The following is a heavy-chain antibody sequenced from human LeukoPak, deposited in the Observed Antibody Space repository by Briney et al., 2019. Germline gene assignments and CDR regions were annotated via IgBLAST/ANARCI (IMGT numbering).Heavy chain of an antibody. Sequence: SDTLSLTCAAAGGSISSGSYYVSWIRQPAGKGLEWIGRIYTSGSTNYNPSLKSRVTISVDPSKNQSSLKLSSVTAADTAVYYCARWASGWGANFDYWGQGTLVTVSS. CDR1: GGSISSGSYY. V-gene: IGHV4-61*02. CDR2: IYTSGST. J-gene: IGHJ4*02. CDR3: ARWASGWGANFDY. D-gene: IGHD6-19*01.